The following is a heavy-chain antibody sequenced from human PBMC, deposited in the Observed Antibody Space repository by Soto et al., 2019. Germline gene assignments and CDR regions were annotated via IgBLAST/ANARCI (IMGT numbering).Heavy chain of an antibody. CDR2: ISYDESKK. V-gene: IGHV3-30*03. CDR1: RLTFSSYG. CDR3: ARHGITGSYYDAFDI. J-gene: IGHJ3*02. Sequence: GGSLRLSCGASRLTFSSYGMHWVRQAPGKGLEWVALISYDESKKYYADSVKGRFTISRDNSKNQFALKLSSVTAAETAVYYCARHGITGSYYDAFDIWGQGTMVTVSS. D-gene: IGHD1-26*01.